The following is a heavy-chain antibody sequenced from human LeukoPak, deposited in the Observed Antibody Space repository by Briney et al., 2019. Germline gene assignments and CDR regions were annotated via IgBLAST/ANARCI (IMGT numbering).Heavy chain of an antibody. CDR2: IYYSGST. D-gene: IGHD5-18*01. CDR1: GGSISSNY. Sequence: SGTLSLTCTVSGGSISSNYWSWIRQPPGKGLEWIGYIYYSGSTSYNPSLTSRVTISVDTSNNQFSLQLSSVTAADTAVYYCARLTLYSYGNLDYWGQGTLVTVSS. J-gene: IGHJ4*02. V-gene: IGHV4-59*01. CDR3: ARLTLYSYGNLDY.